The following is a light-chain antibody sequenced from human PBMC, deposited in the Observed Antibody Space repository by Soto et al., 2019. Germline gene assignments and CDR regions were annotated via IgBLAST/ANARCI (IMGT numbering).Light chain of an antibody. V-gene: IGKV1-39*01. Sequence: DIQMTQSPSSLSASVGDRVTITCRASQRISTHLNWYQQKPGKAPNLLIYAAYNLKSGIPSRFSGSGSGTDFTLTISSLQPEDFATYDCQQSYSTPRTFGQGTKVEIK. CDR3: QQSYSTPRT. CDR2: AAY. CDR1: QRISTH. J-gene: IGKJ1*01.